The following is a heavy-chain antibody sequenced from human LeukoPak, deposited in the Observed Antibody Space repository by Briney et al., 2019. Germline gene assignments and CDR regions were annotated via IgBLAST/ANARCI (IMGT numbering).Heavy chain of an antibody. CDR1: GGSISSGGYY. CDR3: ARIEDVTRGYNHAYYFDY. Sequence: ASQTLSLTCTVSGGSISSGGYYWSWIRQHPGKGLEWIGNIFHNGNTYYNPSLKSRVTMSIDTSKKQFSLKLRTATAADTAVYYCARIEDVTRGYNHAYYFDYWGQGTLVTVSS. J-gene: IGHJ4*02. V-gene: IGHV4-31*03. CDR2: IFHNGNT. D-gene: IGHD5-18*01.